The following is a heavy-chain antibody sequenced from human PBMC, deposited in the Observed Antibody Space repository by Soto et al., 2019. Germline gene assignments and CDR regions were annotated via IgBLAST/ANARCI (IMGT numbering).Heavy chain of an antibody. CDR2: IGWDSRMI. D-gene: IGHD2-15*01. CDR1: GFSFEDQA. J-gene: IGHJ4*02. V-gene: IGHV3-9*01. Sequence: GGSLRLSCVVSGFSFEDQAMHWGRQAPGKGLEWVSGIGWDSRMIEYADSVKGRFTTSRDNANNFLFLQMNGLRAEDTALYFCIKESRPGGLDYWGQGTLVTVSS. CDR3: IKESRPGGLDY.